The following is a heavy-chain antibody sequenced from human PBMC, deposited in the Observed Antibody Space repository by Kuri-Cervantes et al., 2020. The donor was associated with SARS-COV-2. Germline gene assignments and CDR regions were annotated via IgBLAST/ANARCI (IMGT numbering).Heavy chain of an antibody. J-gene: IGHJ6*02. D-gene: IGHD2-21*01. CDR2: ISSNGGST. Sequence: ETLSLTCAASRFTFSSYAMHWVRQAPGKGLEYVSAISSNGGSTYYANSVKGRFTISRDNSKNTLYLQMNSLRAEDTAVYYCAKVAQLTYCGGDCYFYYYYGMDVWGQGTTVTVSS. V-gene: IGHV3-64*01. CDR3: AKVAQLTYCGGDCYFYYYYGMDV. CDR1: RFTFSSYA.